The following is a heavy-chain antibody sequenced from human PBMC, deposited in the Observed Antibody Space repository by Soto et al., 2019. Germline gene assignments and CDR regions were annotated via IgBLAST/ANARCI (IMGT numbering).Heavy chain of an antibody. Sequence: SETLSLTCTVSGGSISSYYWSWIRQPPGKGLEWIGYIYYSGSTNYNPSLKSRVTISVDTSKNQFSLKLSSVTAADTAVYYCASFGQWLVRDAFDIWGQGTMVTVSS. CDR3: ASFGQWLVRDAFDI. CDR2: IYYSGST. J-gene: IGHJ3*02. CDR1: GGSISSYY. D-gene: IGHD6-19*01. V-gene: IGHV4-59*01.